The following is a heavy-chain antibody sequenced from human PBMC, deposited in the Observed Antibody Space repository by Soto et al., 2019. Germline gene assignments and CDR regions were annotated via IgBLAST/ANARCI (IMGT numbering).Heavy chain of an antibody. D-gene: IGHD2-21*01. CDR1: GFTFSSYA. CDR2: ISYDGSNK. Sequence: QVQLVESGGGVVQPGRSLRLSCAASGFTFSSYAMHWVRQAPGKGLEWVAVISYDGSNKYYADSVKGRFTISRDNSKNTLYLQMNSLRAEDTAVYYCARVVVGTDCDAFDIWGQGTMVTVSS. J-gene: IGHJ3*02. V-gene: IGHV3-30-3*01. CDR3: ARVVVGTDCDAFDI.